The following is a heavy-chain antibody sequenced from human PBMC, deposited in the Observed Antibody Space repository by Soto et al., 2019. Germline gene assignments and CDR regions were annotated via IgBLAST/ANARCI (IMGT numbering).Heavy chain of an antibody. Sequence: QVQLVESGGGVVQPGRSLRLSCAASGFTFSSYAMHWVRQAPGKGLEWVAVISYDGSNKYYADSVKGRFTISRDNSKNTLYLQMTSLRAEDTAVYYCAPGTVTRMDVWGQGTTVTVSS. CDR3: APGTVTRMDV. D-gene: IGHD3-16*02. CDR1: GFTFSSYA. J-gene: IGHJ6*02. V-gene: IGHV3-30-3*01. CDR2: ISYDGSNK.